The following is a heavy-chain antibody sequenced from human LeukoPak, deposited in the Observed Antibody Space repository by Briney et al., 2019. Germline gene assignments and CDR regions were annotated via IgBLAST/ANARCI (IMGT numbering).Heavy chain of an antibody. D-gene: IGHD6-19*01. J-gene: IGHJ4*02. CDR2: IYSGGST. CDR3: AREVGEWLVIDY. Sequence: GGSLRLSCAASGFTVSSNYMSWVRQAPGKGLEWVSVIYSGGSTCYADSVKGRFTISRDNSKNTLYLQMNSLRAEDTAVYYCAREVGEWLVIDYWGQGTLVTVSS. V-gene: IGHV3-53*01. CDR1: GFTVSSNY.